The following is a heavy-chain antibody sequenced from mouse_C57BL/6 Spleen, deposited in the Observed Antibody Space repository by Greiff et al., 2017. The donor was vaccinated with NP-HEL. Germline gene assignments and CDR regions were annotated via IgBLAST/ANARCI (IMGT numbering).Heavy chain of an antibody. J-gene: IGHJ2*01. CDR3: ASGYDGVRGY. CDR1: GYTFTDYY. Sequence: EVQLQQSGPELVKPGASVKISCKASGYTFTDYYMNWVKQSHGKSLEWIGDINPNNGGTSYNQKFKGKATLTVDKSSSTAYMELRSLTSEDSAVYYCASGYDGVRGYWGQGTTLTVSS. CDR2: INPNNGGT. V-gene: IGHV1-26*01. D-gene: IGHD2-2*01.